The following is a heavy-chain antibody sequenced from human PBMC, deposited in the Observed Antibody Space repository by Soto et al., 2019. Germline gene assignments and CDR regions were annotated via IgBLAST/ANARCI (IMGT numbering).Heavy chain of an antibody. Sequence: EVQLVESGGGLVKPGESLRLSCAASGFTFSRYSMNWVRQAPGKGLEWVSSISSSSSYIYYADSVEGRFTISRDNAKNSLSLQMNSLRADDTAVYYCARDDYGDFNFDYWGRGTLVTVSS. CDR2: ISSSSSYI. CDR1: GFTFSRYS. V-gene: IGHV3-21*01. D-gene: IGHD4-17*01. J-gene: IGHJ4*02. CDR3: ARDDYGDFNFDY.